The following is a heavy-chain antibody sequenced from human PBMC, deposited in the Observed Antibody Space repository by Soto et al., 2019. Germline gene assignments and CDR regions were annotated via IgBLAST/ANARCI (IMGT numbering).Heavy chain of an antibody. J-gene: IGHJ6*02. CDR2: ISPYTGNT. V-gene: IGHV1-18*01. Sequence: ASVKVSCKASGYIFVNYGIAWVRQAPGQGLEWMGWISPYTGNTHSATKIQGRLTMTTDTSTSTAYMDLGSLTFDDTAVYYCVMVDNYVTPTPQDVWGQGTTVTVSS. CDR1: GYIFVNYG. CDR3: VMVDNYVTPTPQDV. D-gene: IGHD3-16*01.